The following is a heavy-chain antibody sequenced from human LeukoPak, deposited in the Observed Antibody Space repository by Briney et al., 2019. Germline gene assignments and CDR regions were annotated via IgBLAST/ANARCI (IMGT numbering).Heavy chain of an antibody. J-gene: IGHJ3*02. CDR1: GGTFSSYA. V-gene: IGHV1-69*04. Sequence: SVKVSCKASGGTFSSYAISWVRQASGQGLEWMGRIIPILGIANYAQKFQGRVTITADKSTSTAYMELSSLRSEDTAVYYCARYDSSGYGAFDIWGQGTMVTVSS. CDR2: IIPILGIA. D-gene: IGHD3-22*01. CDR3: ARYDSSGYGAFDI.